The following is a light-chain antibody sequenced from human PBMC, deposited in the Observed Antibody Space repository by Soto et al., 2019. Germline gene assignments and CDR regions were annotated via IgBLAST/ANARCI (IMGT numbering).Light chain of an antibody. CDR3: QQYNTWPRT. Sequence: EIVMTQSPATLSVSPGERATLSCRASQRVSSDLAWSHQKPGQAPRLLIYGASTRATGIPARFSGSGSGTEFTLTINSLQSEDFAVYYCQQYNTWPRTFGQGTKVDIK. V-gene: IGKV3-15*01. CDR1: QRVSSD. J-gene: IGKJ1*01. CDR2: GAS.